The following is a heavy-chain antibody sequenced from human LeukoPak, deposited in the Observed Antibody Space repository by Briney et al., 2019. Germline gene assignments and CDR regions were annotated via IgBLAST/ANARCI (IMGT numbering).Heavy chain of an antibody. D-gene: IGHD3-22*01. CDR1: GYTFTGYY. Sequence: ASVKVSGKASGYTFTGYYMPWVRQAAGQGLEWIGWINPYSCGYNYAMKFQCRVTMTRDTSISTAYMELSRLRSDDTAVYYCARAPPMTTREKDLQDYWGQGTLVTVSS. CDR2: INPYSCGY. CDR3: ARAPPMTTREKDLQDY. V-gene: IGHV1-2*02. J-gene: IGHJ4*02.